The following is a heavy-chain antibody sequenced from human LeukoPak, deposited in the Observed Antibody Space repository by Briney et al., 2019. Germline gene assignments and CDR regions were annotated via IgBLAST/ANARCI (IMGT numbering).Heavy chain of an antibody. V-gene: IGHV3-30*04. J-gene: IGHJ5*02. Sequence: GRSLRLSCAASGFTFSSYAMHWVRQAPGKGLEWVAVISYDGSNKYYADSVKGRFTISRDNSKNTLYLQMNSLRAEDTAVYYCARDRSPIVVVPAAIWIGWFDPWGQGTLVTASS. D-gene: IGHD2-2*01. CDR2: ISYDGSNK. CDR1: GFTFSSYA. CDR3: ARDRSPIVVVPAAIWIGWFDP.